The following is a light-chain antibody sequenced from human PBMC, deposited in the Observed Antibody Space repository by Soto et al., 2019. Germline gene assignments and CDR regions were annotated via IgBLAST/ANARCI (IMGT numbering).Light chain of an antibody. CDR2: DVS. Sequence: QSVLTQPASVSGSPGQSITISCTGTSSYVGGYNYVSWYQQHPGKAPKLMIYDVSNRPSGVSNRFSGSKSGYTASLTISGLQAEDEADYYCSSYTSSSTPVCGTGTKVT. CDR1: SSYVGGYNY. J-gene: IGLJ1*01. CDR3: SSYTSSSTPV. V-gene: IGLV2-14*01.